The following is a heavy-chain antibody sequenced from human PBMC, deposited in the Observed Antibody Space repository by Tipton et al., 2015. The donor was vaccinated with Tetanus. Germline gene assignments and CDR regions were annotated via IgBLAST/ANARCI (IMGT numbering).Heavy chain of an antibody. Sequence: GLVKPSETLSLTCAVSGGSSSSFYWSWIRQPPGGGLQWIGEINQRAATYNPSLNSRATISVDSSKTQLSLNLNSVTAADSAVYYCARGRQRLVPAGFDLWGQGTLVTVSS. J-gene: IGHJ5*02. CDR3: ARGRQRLVPAGFDL. D-gene: IGHD6-13*01. CDR1: GGSSSSFY. CDR2: INQRAA. V-gene: IGHV4-34*01.